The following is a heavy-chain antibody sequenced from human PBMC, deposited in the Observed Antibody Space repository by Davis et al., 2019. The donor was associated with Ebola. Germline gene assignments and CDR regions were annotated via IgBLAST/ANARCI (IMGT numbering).Heavy chain of an antibody. D-gene: IGHD5-12*01. Sequence: PGGSLRPSCPPPGFNFTSYGMHWVRQPPDKGLEWVAVIWYDGSRKYYGDSVKGRFTISRDNAKNSLYLQMTTLRAEDTAVYYCARVRRGGYDYDYWGQGTLVTVSS. CDR3: ARVRRGGYDYDY. J-gene: IGHJ4*02. V-gene: IGHV3-33*01. CDR2: IWYDGSRK. CDR1: GFNFTSYG.